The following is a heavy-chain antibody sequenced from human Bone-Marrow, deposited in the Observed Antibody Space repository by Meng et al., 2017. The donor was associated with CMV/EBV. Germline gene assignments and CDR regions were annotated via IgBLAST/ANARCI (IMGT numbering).Heavy chain of an antibody. D-gene: IGHD1-1*01. CDR1: GFTFSSYA. V-gene: IGHV3-66*04. CDR3: SRQSRPTYYYGMDV. Sequence: GESLKISCAASGFTFSSYAMSWVRQAPGKGLEWVSVIYSGGSTYYADSGKGRFTISRDNSKNTLYLQMNSLRAEDTAVYYYSRQSRPTYYYGMDVWGQGTTVTVSS. J-gene: IGHJ6*02. CDR2: IYSGGST.